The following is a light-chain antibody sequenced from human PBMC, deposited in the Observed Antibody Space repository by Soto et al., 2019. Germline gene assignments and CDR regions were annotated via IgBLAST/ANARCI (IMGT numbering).Light chain of an antibody. Sequence: EIVLTQSPVTLSLSPGERATLSCRASQSVSSTSLAWYLQKPGQAPRLLIYGASSRATGIPDRFSGSGSGTDFILTIGGLEPEDFAIYYCQQYDNSPWTFGQGTKVDIK. CDR3: QQYDNSPWT. CDR1: QSVSSTS. V-gene: IGKV3-20*01. J-gene: IGKJ1*01. CDR2: GAS.